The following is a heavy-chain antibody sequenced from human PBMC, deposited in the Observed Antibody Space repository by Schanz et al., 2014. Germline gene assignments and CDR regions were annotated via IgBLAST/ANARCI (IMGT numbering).Heavy chain of an antibody. CDR2: IKSRIHGGTT. J-gene: IGHJ4*02. CDR1: GFTMRNEW. D-gene: IGHD6-13*01. Sequence: EVQLVESGGGLVKPGGSLRLSCAASGFTMRNEWMSWVRQAPGKGLEWVARIKSRIHGGTTDYAAPVKGRFTISRDDSKHTVYLQMDSLKTEDTALYYCTTAHYSSNHETLDYWGQGTLVTVSS. V-gene: IGHV3-15*01. CDR3: TTAHYSSNHETLDY.